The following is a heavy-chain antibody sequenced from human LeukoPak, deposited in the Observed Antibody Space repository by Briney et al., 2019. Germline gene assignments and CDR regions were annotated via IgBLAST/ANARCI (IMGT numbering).Heavy chain of an antibody. CDR1: GGSISSYY. Sequence: PSETLSLTCTVSGGSISSYYWSWIRQPPGKGLEWIGRIYTSGSTNYNPSLKSRVTISVDTSKNQFSLKLSSVTAADTAVYYCAVTRITMVRGVIIRDAFDIWGQGTMVTVSS. J-gene: IGHJ3*02. CDR2: IYTSGST. D-gene: IGHD3-10*01. V-gene: IGHV4-4*08. CDR3: AVTRITMVRGVIIRDAFDI.